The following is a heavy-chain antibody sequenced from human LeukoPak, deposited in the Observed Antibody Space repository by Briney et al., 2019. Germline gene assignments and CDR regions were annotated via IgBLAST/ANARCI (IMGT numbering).Heavy chain of an antibody. J-gene: IGHJ4*02. CDR3: ARHMWATYYYGSGSYTSMLFDY. D-gene: IGHD3-10*01. CDR2: ISYDGSNK. V-gene: IGHV3-30*03. Sequence: GGSLRLSCAASGFTFSSYGMHWVRQAPGKGLEWVAVISYDGSNKYYADSVKGRFTISRDNSKNTLYLQMNSLRAEDTAVYYCARHMWATYYYGSGSYTSMLFDYWGQGTLVTVSS. CDR1: GFTFSSYG.